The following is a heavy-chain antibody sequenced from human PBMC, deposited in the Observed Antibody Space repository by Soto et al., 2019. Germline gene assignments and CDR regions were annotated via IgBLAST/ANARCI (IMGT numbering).Heavy chain of an antibody. D-gene: IGHD3-22*01. CDR3: ERGRCGDYLYYYHYYSMDS. V-gene: IGHV1-69*19. J-gene: IGHJ6*04. CDR1: GGTFSNYA. Sequence: QVQLVQYGAEGRKPGSSVRISCRASGGTFSNYAFSWVRQVPVQGLEGMGGVIPIFATTNHAQKFRSGVSSIAVGSTCTLCMELSSLRAEYSAVYYCERGRCGDYLYYYHYYSMDSGSKWTTVTVS. CDR2: VIPIFATT.